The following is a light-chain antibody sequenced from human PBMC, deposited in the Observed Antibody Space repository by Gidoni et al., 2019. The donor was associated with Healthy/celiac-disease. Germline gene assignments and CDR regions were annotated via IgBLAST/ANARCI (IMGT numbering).Light chain of an antibody. CDR1: QDISNY. J-gene: IGKJ4*01. V-gene: IGKV1-33*01. CDR2: DAS. Sequence: DIQMTQSPSSLSASVGDRVTITCQASQDISNYLNWYQQKPGKAPKLLIYDASNLETGVPSRFSGSGSGTDFTFTISSLQPEDIATSYCQEYDNDPFTFGGGTKVEIK. CDR3: QEYDNDPFT.